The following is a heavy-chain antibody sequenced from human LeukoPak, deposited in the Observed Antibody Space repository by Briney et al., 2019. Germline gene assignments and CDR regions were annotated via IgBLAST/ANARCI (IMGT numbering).Heavy chain of an antibody. V-gene: IGHV3-30*18. CDR1: GFTFSSNG. CDR2: VSYDGSNK. Sequence: GTSLRLSCAASGFTFSSNGMHWVRQAPGKGLEWVAVVSYDGSNKYCADSVKGRFTVSRDNSKNTLYLQMNSLRAEDTAIYYCAKEIAAAAGCWFDPWGQGTLVTVSS. J-gene: IGHJ5*02. CDR3: AKEIAAAAGCWFDP. D-gene: IGHD6-13*01.